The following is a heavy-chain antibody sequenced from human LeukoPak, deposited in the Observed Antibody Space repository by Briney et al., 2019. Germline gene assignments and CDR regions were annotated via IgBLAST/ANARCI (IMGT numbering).Heavy chain of an antibody. CDR2: FYPLHSAT. CDR3: ARRTAVAGRYYFDS. CDR1: GYIFTSYW. D-gene: IGHD6-19*01. Sequence: GAPLQICCEGSGYIFTSYWIGWGRQVAGKGVEWRGIFYPLHSATTYSPSFQGQVNLSADKSITTASLQWSTLKASDTAMYYCARRTAVAGRYYFDSWGQGPLVTVS. V-gene: IGHV5-51*01. J-gene: IGHJ4*02.